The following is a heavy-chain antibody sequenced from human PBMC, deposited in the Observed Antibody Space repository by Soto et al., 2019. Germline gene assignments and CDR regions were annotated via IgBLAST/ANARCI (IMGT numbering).Heavy chain of an antibody. CDR3: ARLVVEPAAHKAEYFQH. Sequence: GGSLRLSCAASGFTFSSYSMNWVRQAPGKGLEWVSYISSSSSTIYYADSVKGRFTISRDNAKNSLYLQMNSLRAEDTAVYYCARLVVEPAAHKAEYFQHWGQGTLVTVSS. V-gene: IGHV3-48*01. D-gene: IGHD2-2*01. CDR2: ISSSSSTI. J-gene: IGHJ1*01. CDR1: GFTFSSYS.